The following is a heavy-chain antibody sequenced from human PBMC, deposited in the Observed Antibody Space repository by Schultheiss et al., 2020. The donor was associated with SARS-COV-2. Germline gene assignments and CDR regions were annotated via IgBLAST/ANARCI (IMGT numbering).Heavy chain of an antibody. CDR2: IWYDGSNK. V-gene: IGHV3-33*01. Sequence: GESLKISCAASGFTFSSYGMHWVRQAPGKGLEWVAVIWYDGSNKYYADSVKGRFTISRDNSKNTLYLQMNSLRAEDTAVYYCARRQRYGFDWFDPWGQGTLVTVSS. CDR1: GFTFSSYG. J-gene: IGHJ5*02. CDR3: ARRQRYGFDWFDP. D-gene: IGHD5-18*01.